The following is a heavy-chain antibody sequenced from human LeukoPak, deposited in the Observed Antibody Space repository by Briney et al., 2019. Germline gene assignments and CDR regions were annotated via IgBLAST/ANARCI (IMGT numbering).Heavy chain of an antibody. Sequence: PGRSLRLSCAASGFTFDDYAMHWVRQAPGKGLEWVSGISWNSDSIGYADSVKGRFTISRDNAKNSLYLQMNSLRAEDTALYYCAKASIDYYDSSGLDYWGQGTLVTVSS. D-gene: IGHD3-22*01. CDR1: GFTFDDYA. CDR2: ISWNSDSI. CDR3: AKASIDYYDSSGLDY. J-gene: IGHJ4*02. V-gene: IGHV3-9*01.